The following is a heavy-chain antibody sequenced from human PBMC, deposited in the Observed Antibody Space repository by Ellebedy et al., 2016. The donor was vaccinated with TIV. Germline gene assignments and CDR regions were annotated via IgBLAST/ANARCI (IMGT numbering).Heavy chain of an antibody. CDR3: ARHDLVPSNPRYYYYYYMDV. J-gene: IGHJ6*03. D-gene: IGHD4-11*01. CDR2: IYYSGST. Sequence: SETLSLXXTVSGGSISSSSYYWGWIRQPPGKGLEWIGSIYYSGSTYYNPSLKSRVTISVDTSKNQFSLKLSSVTAADTAVYYCARHDLVPSNPRYYYYYYMDVWGKGTTVTVSS. CDR1: GGSISSSSYY. V-gene: IGHV4-39*01.